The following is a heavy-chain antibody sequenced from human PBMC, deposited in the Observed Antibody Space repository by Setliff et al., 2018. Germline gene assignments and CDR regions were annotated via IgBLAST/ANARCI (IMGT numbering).Heavy chain of an antibody. CDR2: VYYSGNT. CDR3: ARYDSSGYSENYYFDY. J-gene: IGHJ4*02. V-gene: IGHV4-39*07. Sequence: SETLSLTFTVSGGSISTTDYYWGWIRQPPGKGLEWIGCVYYSGNTYYSPSLKSRVTMFVDTSKNQFSLMLYSVTAADTAIYYCARYDSSGYSENYYFDYWGQGTLVTVSS. CDR1: GGSISTTDYY. D-gene: IGHD3-22*01.